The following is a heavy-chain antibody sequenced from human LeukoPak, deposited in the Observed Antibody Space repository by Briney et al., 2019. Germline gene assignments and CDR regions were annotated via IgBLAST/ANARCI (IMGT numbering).Heavy chain of an antibody. CDR3: ASLVLPYAFDI. CDR1: GFTFISYD. Sequence: GGSLRLSCAASGFTFISYDIHWVRQAPGKGLEWVAVISYDGSNKYYADSVKGRFTISRDNSKNTLYLQMNSLRAEDTAVYYCASLVLPYAFDIWGQGTLVTVSS. CDR2: ISYDGSNK. V-gene: IGHV3-30*03. J-gene: IGHJ3*02.